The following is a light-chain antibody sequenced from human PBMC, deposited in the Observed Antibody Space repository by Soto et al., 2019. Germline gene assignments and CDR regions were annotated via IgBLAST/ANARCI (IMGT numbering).Light chain of an antibody. CDR2: DAS. CDR3: QQRSNWPPIT. J-gene: IGKJ5*01. V-gene: IGKV3-11*01. Sequence: EIVFTQVPTTLFLSPGERDTLSCRASQSVSSDLAWYQQKPGQAPRLLIYDASNRATGIPARFSGSGSGTDFTLTISSLEAEDFAVYYCQQRSNWPPITFGQGTRLEIK. CDR1: QSVSSD.